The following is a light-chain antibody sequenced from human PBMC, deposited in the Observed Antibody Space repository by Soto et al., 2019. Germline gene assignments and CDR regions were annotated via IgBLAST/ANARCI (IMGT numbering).Light chain of an antibody. J-gene: IGKJ1*01. CDR2: RAS. V-gene: IGKV3-15*01. Sequence: EIVMTQSPATLAVSPGDTATLSCRASQSLGGNLAWYQQKPGQAPRLLIFRASSRATGVPARFSASGSGTEFTLTISGLQSEDFAVYYCQQYNNWPPWTFDPGTKVDIK. CDR3: QQYNNWPPWT. CDR1: QSLGGN.